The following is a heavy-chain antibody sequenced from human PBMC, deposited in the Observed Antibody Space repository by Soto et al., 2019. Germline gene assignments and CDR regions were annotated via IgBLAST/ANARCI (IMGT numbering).Heavy chain of an antibody. V-gene: IGHV5-10-1*01. CDR2: IDPGDSST. CDR1: GYSFTTYW. J-gene: IGHJ6*04. CDR3: VGLGKWYYNYYGLDV. D-gene: IGHD1-26*01. Sequence: GESLKISCQGSGYSFTTYWISWVRQMPGKGLEWMGKIDPGDSSTNYSPSFRCHITISVDRSITTAHLQFSSLKAADTAVYYCVGLGKWYYNYYGLDVWGRGPMVTVSS.